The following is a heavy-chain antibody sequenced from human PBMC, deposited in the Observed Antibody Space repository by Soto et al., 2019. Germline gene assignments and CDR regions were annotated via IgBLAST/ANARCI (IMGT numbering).Heavy chain of an antibody. D-gene: IGHD3-10*01. J-gene: IGHJ6*02. Sequence: WGSLRLSCVDSDSGLTFSSYSMNWVRQAPGKGLEWVSSISSGSSYISYAASVKGRFTISRDNAKNSLYLQMNSLRAEDTAVYYCAREMVRGGPYYYGMDVWGQGTTVTVSS. CDR1: GLTFSSYS. CDR3: AREMVRGGPYYYGMDV. V-gene: IGHV3-21*06. CDR2: ISSGSSYI.